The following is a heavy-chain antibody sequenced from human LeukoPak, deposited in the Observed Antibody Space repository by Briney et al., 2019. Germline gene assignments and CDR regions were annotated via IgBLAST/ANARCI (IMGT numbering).Heavy chain of an antibody. CDR2: VSGNGYST. J-gene: IGHJ5*01. Sequence: GGSLRLSCAASGFTFSSYATTWVRQAPGKGLEWVSGVSGNGYSTYYADSVRGRFTVSRDNSKNTLSLRMNSLRADDTAVYYCATVGHYGPGSSRLTWFESWAQGTLVMVSS. CDR1: GFTFSSYA. CDR3: ATVGHYGPGSSRLTWFES. V-gene: IGHV3-23*01. D-gene: IGHD3-10*01.